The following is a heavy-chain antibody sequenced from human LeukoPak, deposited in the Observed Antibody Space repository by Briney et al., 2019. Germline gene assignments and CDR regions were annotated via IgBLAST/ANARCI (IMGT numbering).Heavy chain of an antibody. J-gene: IGHJ4*02. D-gene: IGHD3-22*01. CDR2: INHSGST. Sequence: SETLSLTCSVYGGSLSGYYWSWIRQTPGKGLELIGEINHSGSTTYYLSFKSRVTISVDTSKNQFSLKLNSVTAADRALYYCARQTTSGYLDYWGQGTPVTVS. CDR3: ARQTTSGYLDY. CDR1: GGSLSGYY. V-gene: IGHV4-34*01.